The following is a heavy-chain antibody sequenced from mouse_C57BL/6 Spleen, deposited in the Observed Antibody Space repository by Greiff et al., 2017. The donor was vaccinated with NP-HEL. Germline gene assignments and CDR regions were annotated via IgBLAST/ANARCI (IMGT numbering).Heavy chain of an antibody. D-gene: IGHD1-1*01. V-gene: IGHV5-17*01. CDR3: ARTRFYYYGSSFSLDY. CDR1: GFTFSDYG. CDR2: ISSGSSTI. Sequence: EVQRVESGGGLVKPGGSLKLSCAASGFTFSDYGMHWVRQAPEKGLEWVAYISSGSSTIYYADTVKGRFTISRDNAKNTLFLQMTSLRSEDTAMYYCARTRFYYYGSSFSLDYWGQGTTLTVSS. J-gene: IGHJ2*01.